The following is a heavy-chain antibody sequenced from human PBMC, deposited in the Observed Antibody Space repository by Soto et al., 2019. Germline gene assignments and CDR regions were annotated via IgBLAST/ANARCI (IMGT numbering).Heavy chain of an antibody. D-gene: IGHD3-10*01. CDR1: GFTFSSYG. V-gene: IGHV3-30*18. Sequence: FLRLSCAASGFTFSSYGMHWVRQSPGKGLEWVAVISYDGSNKYYADSVKGRFTISRDNSKNTLYLQMNSLRAEDTAVYYCANPYGSGNYYNSYPLVYWGQGTLVTVSS. CDR2: ISYDGSNK. J-gene: IGHJ4*02. CDR3: ANPYGSGNYYNSYPLVY.